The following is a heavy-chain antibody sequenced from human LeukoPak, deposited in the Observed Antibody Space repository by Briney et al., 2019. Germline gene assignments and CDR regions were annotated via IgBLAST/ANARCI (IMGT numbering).Heavy chain of an antibody. CDR2: INPNSGGT. J-gene: IGHJ4*02. D-gene: IGHD3-22*01. Sequence: ASVKVSCKASGYTFTGYYMHWVRQAPGQGLEWMGWINPNSGGTNYAQKFQGWVTMTRDTSISTAYMELSRLRSDDTAVYYRATTIPDPERPHYYDSSGPFDYWGQGTLVTVSS. V-gene: IGHV1-2*04. CDR1: GYTFTGYY. CDR3: ATTIPDPERPHYYDSSGPFDY.